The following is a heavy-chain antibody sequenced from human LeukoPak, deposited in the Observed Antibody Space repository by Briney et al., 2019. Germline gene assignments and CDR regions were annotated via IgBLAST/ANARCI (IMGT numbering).Heavy chain of an antibody. Sequence: AGSLRLSCAASGFTFSSYSMNWVRQAPGKGLEWVSSISSSSSYKFYADSVKGRFTISRDNAKNSLFLQMNSLRAEDTAVYYCARESSVTRDYWGQGTPVTVSS. CDR1: GFTFSSYS. CDR2: ISSSSSYK. J-gene: IGHJ4*02. V-gene: IGHV3-21*01. CDR3: ARESSVTRDY. D-gene: IGHD4-11*01.